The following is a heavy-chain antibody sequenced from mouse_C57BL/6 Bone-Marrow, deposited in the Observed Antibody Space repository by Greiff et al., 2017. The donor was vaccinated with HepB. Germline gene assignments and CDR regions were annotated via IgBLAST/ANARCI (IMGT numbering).Heavy chain of an antibody. CDR3: ARIGGSCAMDY. J-gene: IGHJ4*01. CDR1: GYTFTSYW. D-gene: IGHD1-1*02. CDR2: IYPGSGST. V-gene: IGHV1-55*01. Sequence: QVHVKQPGAELVKPGASVKMSCKASGYTFTSYWITWVKQRPGQGLEWIGDIYPGSGSTNYNEKFKSKATLTVDTSSSTAYMQLSSLTSEDSAVYYCARIGGSCAMDYWGQGTSVTVSS.